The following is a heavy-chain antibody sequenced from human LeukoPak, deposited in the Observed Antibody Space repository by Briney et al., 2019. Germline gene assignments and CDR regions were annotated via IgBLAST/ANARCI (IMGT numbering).Heavy chain of an antibody. D-gene: IGHD4-17*01. J-gene: IGHJ4*02. CDR1: GFTFTTYS. Sequence: PGGSLRLSCEASGFTFTTYSMTWVRQAPGKGLEWVSIISSGSSAIFSADALKGRFTISRDDAKNLLYLDMNSLRAGDTAVYYCARGHTAVTRHFDFWGQGTLVTVSS. V-gene: IGHV3-21*01. CDR2: ISSGSSAI. CDR3: ARGHTAVTRHFDF.